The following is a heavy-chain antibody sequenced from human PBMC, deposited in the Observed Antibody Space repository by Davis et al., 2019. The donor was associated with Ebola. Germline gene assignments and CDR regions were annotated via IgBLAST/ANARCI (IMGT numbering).Heavy chain of an antibody. D-gene: IGHD6-19*01. Sequence: ASVKVSCKASGYTFTGYYMHWVRQAPGQGLEWMGWMNPNSGNTGYAQKFQGRVTITADESTSTAYMELSSLRSDDTAVYYCARDSTGWLYFDNWGQGTLVTVSS. CDR2: MNPNSGNT. CDR1: GYTFTGYY. CDR3: ARDSTGWLYFDN. V-gene: IGHV1-8*03. J-gene: IGHJ4*02.